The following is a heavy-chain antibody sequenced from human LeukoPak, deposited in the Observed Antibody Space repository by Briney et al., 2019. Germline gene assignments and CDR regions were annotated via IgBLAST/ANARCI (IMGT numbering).Heavy chain of an antibody. D-gene: IGHD1-26*01. CDR2: INPNSGGT. Sequence: ASVKVSCKASGYTFTGYYMHWVRQAPGQGLEWMGWINPNSGGTNYAQKFQGRVTMTRDTSISTAYMELSRLRSDDTAVYYCATTLGGTTMGAFDIWGQGTMVTVSS. CDR3: ATTLGGTTMGAFDI. CDR1: GYTFTGYY. V-gene: IGHV1-2*02. J-gene: IGHJ3*02.